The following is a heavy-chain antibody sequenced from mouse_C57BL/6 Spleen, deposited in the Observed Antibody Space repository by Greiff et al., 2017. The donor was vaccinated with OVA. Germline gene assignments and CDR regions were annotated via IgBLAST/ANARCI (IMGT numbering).Heavy chain of an antibody. CDR1: GYTFTSYW. J-gene: IGHJ2*01. V-gene: IGHV1-64*01. CDR2: IHPNSGST. CDR3: ATNPPYGNYVSFDY. D-gene: IGHD2-1*01. Sequence: QVQLQQPGAELVKPGASVKLSCKASGYTFTSYWMHWVKQRPGQGLEWIGMIHPNSGSTNYNEKFKSKATLTVDKSSSTAYMQLSSLTSEDSAVXASATNPPYGNYVSFDYWGKGTTLTVSS.